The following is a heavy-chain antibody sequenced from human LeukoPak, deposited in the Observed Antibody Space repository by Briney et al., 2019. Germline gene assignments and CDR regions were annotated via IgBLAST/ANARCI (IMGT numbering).Heavy chain of an antibody. CDR1: GFTFSTYW. CDR3: ARDSAGNDY. Sequence: GGSLRLSCAASGFTFSTYWMSWVRQAPGKGREWVASIKQDGSEKYYVDSVKGRFTISRDNAKNSLYLQMNSLRAEDTAMYYCARDSAGNDYWGQGTLVTVSS. CDR2: IKQDGSEK. V-gene: IGHV3-7*01. J-gene: IGHJ4*02. D-gene: IGHD6-13*01.